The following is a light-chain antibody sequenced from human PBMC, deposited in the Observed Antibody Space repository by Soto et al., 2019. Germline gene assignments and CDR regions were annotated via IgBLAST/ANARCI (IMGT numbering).Light chain of an antibody. J-gene: IGLJ2*01. CDR3: TSYTTISTLVV. Sequence: QSALTQPASVSGSPGQSITICCTGTSSDVGGYNYVSWYQHRPGKAPELIIYGVSNRPSGVSLRFSGSKSDNTASLTISGLQAEDEADYYCTSYTTISTLVVFGGGTKLTVL. CDR2: GVS. CDR1: SSDVGGYNY. V-gene: IGLV2-14*03.